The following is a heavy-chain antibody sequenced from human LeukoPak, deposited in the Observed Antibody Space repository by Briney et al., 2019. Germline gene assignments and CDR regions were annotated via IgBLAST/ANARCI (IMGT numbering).Heavy chain of an antibody. CDR2: IYHSGST. V-gene: IGHV4-30-2*01. Sequence: PSETLSLTCTVSGGSISSGSYYWSWIRQPPGKGLEWIGYIYHSGSTYYNPSLKSRVTISVDRSKNQFSLKLSSVTAADTAVYYCARDRLGYGYFDYWGQGTLVTVSS. J-gene: IGHJ4*02. CDR3: ARDRLGYGYFDY. D-gene: IGHD5-18*01. CDR1: GGSISSGSYY.